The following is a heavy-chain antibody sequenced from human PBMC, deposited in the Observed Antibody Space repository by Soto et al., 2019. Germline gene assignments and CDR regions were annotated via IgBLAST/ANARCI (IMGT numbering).Heavy chain of an antibody. V-gene: IGHV3-74*01. CDR3: ARGPRGLYHHDY. D-gene: IGHD2-2*01. Sequence: GGSLRLSCEASGFTFDNYAMNWVRQAAGKGLEWVSRISMDGSSTNYAESVKGRFTISRDNAKNTLYLQMNSLRVDDTAVYYCARGPRGLYHHDYWGQGALVTVSS. CDR2: ISMDGSST. J-gene: IGHJ4*02. CDR1: GFTFDNYA.